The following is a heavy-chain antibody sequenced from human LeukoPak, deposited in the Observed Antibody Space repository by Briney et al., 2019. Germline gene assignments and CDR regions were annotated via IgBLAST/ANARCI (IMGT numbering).Heavy chain of an antibody. V-gene: IGHV3-7*01. D-gene: IGHD2-15*01. J-gene: IGHJ5*02. CDR1: GFTFSSYW. Sequence: PGGSLRLSCAASGFTFSSYWMSWVRQAPGKGLEWVASIKQDGSEKYYVDSVKGRFTISRDNAKHSLFLQMNSLRAEDTAVYYCARVGGYCSGATCYGWFDPWGQGTLVTVSS. CDR3: ARVGGYCSGATCYGWFDP. CDR2: IKQDGSEK.